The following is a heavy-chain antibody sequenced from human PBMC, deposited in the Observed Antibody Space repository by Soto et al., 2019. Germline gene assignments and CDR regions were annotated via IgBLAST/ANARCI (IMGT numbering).Heavy chain of an antibody. D-gene: IGHD6-19*01. V-gene: IGHV4-31*03. CDR3: ASGVAVAENWFDP. CDR1: GGSISSGGYY. Sequence: QVQLQESGPGLVKPSQTLSLTCTVSGGSISSGGYYWSWIRQHPGKGLEWIGDIYYSGSTYYNPSLKSRVTISVDTSKNQYSLKLSSVTAADTAVYYCASGVAVAENWFDPWGQGTLVTVSS. CDR2: IYYSGST. J-gene: IGHJ5*02.